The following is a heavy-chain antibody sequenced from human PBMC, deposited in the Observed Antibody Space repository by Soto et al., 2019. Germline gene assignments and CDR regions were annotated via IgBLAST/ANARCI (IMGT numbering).Heavy chain of an antibody. J-gene: IGHJ3*02. CDR2: AHSSGNA. D-gene: IGHD1-20*01. V-gene: IGHV4-59*08. CDR1: GGSMSPFY. Sequence: QVQLQETGPGLVKPFETLSLNCSVSGGSMSPFYWSWIRQSPGKGLEWIGYAHSSGNAQYKPSLKSRVTLSIDTSKNHFSLILNSVTAADTAVYFFTRHQPNKWNDILDAFDIWGQGTMVTVSS. CDR3: TRHQPNKWNDILDAFDI.